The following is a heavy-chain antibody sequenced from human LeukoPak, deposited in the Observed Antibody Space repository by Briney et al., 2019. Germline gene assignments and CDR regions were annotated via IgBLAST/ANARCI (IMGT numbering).Heavy chain of an antibody. CDR1: GYTFTGYY. CDR2: INPNSGGT. V-gene: IGHV1-2*02. CDR3: ATVSSGWYDPREGVWFDP. Sequence: GASVKVSCKASGYTFTGYYMHWVRQAPGQGLEWMGWINPNSGGTNYAQKFQGRVTMTRDTSISTAYMELSRLRSDDTAVYYCATVSSGWYDPREGVWFDPWGQGTLVTVSS. J-gene: IGHJ5*02. D-gene: IGHD6-19*01.